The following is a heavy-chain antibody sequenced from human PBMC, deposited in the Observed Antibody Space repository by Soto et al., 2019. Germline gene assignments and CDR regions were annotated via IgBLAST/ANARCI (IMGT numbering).Heavy chain of an antibody. J-gene: IGHJ5*02. D-gene: IGHD1-1*01. Sequence: QVQLVQSGAELKKPGASVKVSCKASGYSFTDYYIHWVRQAPGQGLEWMGWISPNSGGTKYAQKFQGRVTMTRDTSISTAYMELTRLASDDTAVYYCARDSPQHWSSVENWFDPWGQGTLVTVSS. CDR1: GYSFTDYY. CDR2: ISPNSGGT. V-gene: IGHV1-2*02. CDR3: ARDSPQHWSSVENWFDP.